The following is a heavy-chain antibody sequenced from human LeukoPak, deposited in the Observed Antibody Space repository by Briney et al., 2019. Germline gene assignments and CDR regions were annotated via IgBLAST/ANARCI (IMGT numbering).Heavy chain of an antibody. CDR2: ISWNSGSI. V-gene: IGHV3-9*01. CDR1: GFTFDDYA. D-gene: IGHD1-26*01. CDR3: AKDRSGSYSNWFDP. J-gene: IGHJ5*02. Sequence: GGSLRLSCAASGFTFDDYAMHWVRQAPGKGLEWVSGISWNSGSIGYADSVKGRFTISRDNAKNSLYLRMNSLRTEDTALYYCAKDRSGSYSNWFDPWGQGTLVTVSS.